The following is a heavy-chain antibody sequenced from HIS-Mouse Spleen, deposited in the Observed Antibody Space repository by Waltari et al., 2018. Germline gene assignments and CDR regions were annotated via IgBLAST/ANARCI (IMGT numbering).Heavy chain of an antibody. CDR2: IYYSGGT. J-gene: IGHJ2*01. V-gene: IGHV4-39*07. CDR1: GGSISSSSYY. CDR3: AREIPYSSSWYDWYFDL. Sequence: QLQLQESGPGLVKPSETLSLTCTVSGGSISSSSYYWGWIRQPPGKGLELIGSIYYSGGTYSNPSLKSRVTISVDTSKNQFSLKLSSVTAADTAVYYCAREIPYSSSWYDWYFDLWGRGTLVTVSS. D-gene: IGHD6-13*01.